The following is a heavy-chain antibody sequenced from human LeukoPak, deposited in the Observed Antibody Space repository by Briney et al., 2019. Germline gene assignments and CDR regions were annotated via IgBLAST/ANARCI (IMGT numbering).Heavy chain of an antibody. Sequence: QPGGSLRLSCAASGFTFRNYAMRWVRQAPGKGLEWVAAVSSCGGGTYFEASVKGRFTISRDNSKNTLYLQMNSLSAEDTAVYYCAKEFDSSGFFDCWGQGTLVTVSS. CDR1: GFTFRNYA. V-gene: IGHV3-23*01. CDR3: AKEFDSSGFFDC. J-gene: IGHJ4*02. D-gene: IGHD3-22*01. CDR2: VSSCGGGT.